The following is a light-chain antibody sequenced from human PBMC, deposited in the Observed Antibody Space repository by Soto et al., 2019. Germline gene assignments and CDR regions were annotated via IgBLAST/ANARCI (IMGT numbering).Light chain of an antibody. Sequence: QSALTQPASVSGSPGQSITISSTGTSSNVGGYDYVSWYLQPPGKAPKLMIYDVTNRPPGDSNRFSGSTSGNTASLTIARLQAENEADYYCSSYTTSSTLVFGTGTKVTVL. CDR3: SSYTTSSTLV. CDR1: SSNVGGYDY. V-gene: IGLV2-14*01. CDR2: DVT. J-gene: IGLJ1*01.